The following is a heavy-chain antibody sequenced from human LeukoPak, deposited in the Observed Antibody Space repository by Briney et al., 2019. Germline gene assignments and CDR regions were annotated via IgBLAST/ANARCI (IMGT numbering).Heavy chain of an antibody. D-gene: IGHD2-2*02. J-gene: IGHJ4*02. CDR2: IKQDGRER. CDR1: GFTFSHYW. Sequence: GGSLRLSCAASGFTFSHYWMSWVRQAPGKGLEWVANIKQDGRERYYVNSVKGRFTISRDNAKNSLYLQINSLRAEDTAAYHCARAYPVIDYWGQGTLVTVSS. V-gene: IGHV3-7*03. CDR3: ARAYPVIDY.